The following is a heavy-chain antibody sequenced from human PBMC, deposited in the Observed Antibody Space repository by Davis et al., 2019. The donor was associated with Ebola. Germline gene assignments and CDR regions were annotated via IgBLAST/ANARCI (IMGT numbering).Heavy chain of an antibody. Sequence: PGGSLRLSCAASGFTFDDYAMHWVRQAPGKGLEWVSLISGDGGSTYYADSVKGRFTISRDNSKNSLYLQMNSLRTEDTALYYCAKEPPVAGYYYYYGMDVWGQGTTVTVSS. V-gene: IGHV3-43*02. D-gene: IGHD6-19*01. J-gene: IGHJ6*02. CDR1: GFTFDDYA. CDR2: ISGDGGST. CDR3: AKEPPVAGYYYYYGMDV.